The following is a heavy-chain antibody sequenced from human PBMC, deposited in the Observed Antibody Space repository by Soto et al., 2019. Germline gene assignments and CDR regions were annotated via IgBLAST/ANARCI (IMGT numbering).Heavy chain of an antibody. V-gene: IGHV1-3*01. CDR1: GYTFSSYA. J-gene: IGHJ4*02. D-gene: IGHD7-27*01. CDR2: INAGYGNT. Sequence: ASVKVSCKASGYTFSSYAMHWVRQAPGQRLEWMGWINAGYGNTKSSQKFQNRVTISRDTSASTAYMELTSLRSEDTAVYYCARDTGDGTFDFWGQGTLVTVSS. CDR3: ARDTGDGTFDF.